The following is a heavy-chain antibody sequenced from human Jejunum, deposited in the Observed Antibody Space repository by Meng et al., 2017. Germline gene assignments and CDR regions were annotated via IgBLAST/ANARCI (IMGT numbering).Heavy chain of an antibody. CDR1: GDIFTNYG. J-gene: IGHJ4*02. Sequence: ASVKVSCKASGDIFTNYGVVWVRQAPGQGLEWMGWISGHGDNTNYVKKFQGRATMTTDRSTNTAYLEMSSLTSDDTAVYYCASEGFCSGGSCYSCVLDHWGQGTLVTVSS. CDR3: ASEGFCSGGSCYSCVLDH. CDR2: ISGHGDNT. V-gene: IGHV1-18*01. D-gene: IGHD2-15*01.